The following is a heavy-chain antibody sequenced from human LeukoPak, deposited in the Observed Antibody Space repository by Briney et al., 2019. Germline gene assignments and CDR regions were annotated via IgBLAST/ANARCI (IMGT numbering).Heavy chain of an antibody. J-gene: IGHJ1*01. V-gene: IGHV3-74*01. Sequence: GGSLRLSCAASGFTFSSYWMHWVRQAPGKGLVWVSRINSDGSSTSYADSVKGRFTISRDNAKNTLYLQMNSLRAEDTAVYYCASGVDVISVDAEYFQYWGQGTLVTVSS. D-gene: IGHD2-21*01. CDR3: ASGVDVISVDAEYFQY. CDR2: INSDGSST. CDR1: GFTFSSYW.